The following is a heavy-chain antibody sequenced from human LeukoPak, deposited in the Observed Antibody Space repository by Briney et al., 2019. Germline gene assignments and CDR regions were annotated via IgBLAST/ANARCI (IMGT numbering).Heavy chain of an antibody. D-gene: IGHD2-2*02. J-gene: IGHJ6*03. Sequence: GGSLRLSCAASGFTFDDYAMHWVRQAPGKGLEWVSGISWNSGSIGYADSVKGRFTISRDNAKNSLYLQMNSLRAEDTAVYYCARATNPIGYCSSTSCYRGYYYYYMDVWGKGTTATVSS. V-gene: IGHV3-9*01. CDR3: ARATNPIGYCSSTSCYRGYYYYYMDV. CDR2: ISWNSGSI. CDR1: GFTFDDYA.